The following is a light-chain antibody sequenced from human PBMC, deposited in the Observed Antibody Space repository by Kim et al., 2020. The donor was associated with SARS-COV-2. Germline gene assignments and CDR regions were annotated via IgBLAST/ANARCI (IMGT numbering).Light chain of an antibody. CDR1: QSNSGW. J-gene: IGKJ1*01. V-gene: IGKV1-5*01. Sequence: CTLSASVGDRAIITCRASQSNSGWLDWNQQKPGKAPKLLIYHASTLQGWVPSRFSGSGSGTELSLTINNLQPDDFATYYCQHIGTFGLGTKVDIK. CDR3: QHIGT. CDR2: HAS.